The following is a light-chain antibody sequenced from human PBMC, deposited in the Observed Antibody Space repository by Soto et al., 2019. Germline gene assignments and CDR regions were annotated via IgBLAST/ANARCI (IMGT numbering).Light chain of an antibody. V-gene: IGKV1-9*01. CDR2: AAS. Sequence: DIPLTQSPSFLSASVGDRVTITCRASQGMSSYLAWYQQKPGKAPKLLIYAASTLQCGVPSRFSGSGSGTEFTLTISSLQPEDFATYYCQQLNSYPRTFGQGTKVEIK. J-gene: IGKJ1*01. CDR3: QQLNSYPRT. CDR1: QGMSSY.